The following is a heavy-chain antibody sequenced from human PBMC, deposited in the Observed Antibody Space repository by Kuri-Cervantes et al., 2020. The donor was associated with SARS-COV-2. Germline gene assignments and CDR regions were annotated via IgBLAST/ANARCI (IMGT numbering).Heavy chain of an antibody. CDR2: ISSSSSYI. V-gene: IGHV3-21*01. J-gene: IGHJ6*02. CDR3: ARGDYCSGGSCYSVYYYYYYGMDV. Sequence: GGSLRLSCAASGFTFSSYSMNWVRQAPGKGLEWVSSISSSSSYIYYADSVKGRFTISRDNAKNSLYLQMNSLRAEDTAVYYCARGDYCSGGSCYSVYYYYYYGMDVWGQGTTVTVSS. D-gene: IGHD2-15*01. CDR1: GFTFSSYS.